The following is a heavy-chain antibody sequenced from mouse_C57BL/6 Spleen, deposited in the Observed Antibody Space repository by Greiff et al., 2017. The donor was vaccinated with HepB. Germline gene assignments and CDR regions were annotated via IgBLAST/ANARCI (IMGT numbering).Heavy chain of an antibody. V-gene: IGHV5-17*01. D-gene: IGHD2-12*01. CDR3: ARGYYSPWFAY. J-gene: IGHJ3*01. Sequence: DVKLVESGGGLVKPGGSLKLSCAASGFTFSDYGMHWVRQAPEKGLEWVAYISSGSSTIYYADTVKGRFTISRDNAKNTLFLQMTSLRSEDTAMYYCARGYYSPWFAYWGQGTLVTVSA. CDR2: ISSGSSTI. CDR1: GFTFSDYG.